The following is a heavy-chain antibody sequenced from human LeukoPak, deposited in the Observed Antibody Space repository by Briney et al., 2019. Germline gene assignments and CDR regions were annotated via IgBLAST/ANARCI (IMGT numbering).Heavy chain of an antibody. CDR3: AKRGSGSYKYYGMDV. D-gene: IGHD3-10*01. CDR1: GFTFSSYG. CDR2: ISYDGSNK. J-gene: IGHJ6*02. Sequence: GGSLRLSCAASGFTFSSYGMHWVRQAPGKGLEWVAVISYDGSNKYYADSVKGRFTISRDNSKNTLYLQMNSLRAEDTAVYYCAKRGSGSYKYYGMDVWGRGTTVTVSS. V-gene: IGHV3-30*18.